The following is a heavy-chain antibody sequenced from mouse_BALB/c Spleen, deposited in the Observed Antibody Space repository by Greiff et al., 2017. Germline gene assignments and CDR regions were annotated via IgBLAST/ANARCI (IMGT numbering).Heavy chain of an antibody. Sequence: QVQLQQSGPGLVQPSQSLSITCTVSGFSLTSYGVHWVRQSPGKGLEWLGVIWSGGSTDYNAAFISRLSISKDNSKSQVFFKMNSLQANDTAIYYCARGNGYHWYFDVWGAGTTVTVSS. V-gene: IGHV2-2*02. CDR2: IWSGGST. D-gene: IGHD2-2*01. CDR3: ARGNGYHWYFDV. CDR1: GFSLTSYG. J-gene: IGHJ1*01.